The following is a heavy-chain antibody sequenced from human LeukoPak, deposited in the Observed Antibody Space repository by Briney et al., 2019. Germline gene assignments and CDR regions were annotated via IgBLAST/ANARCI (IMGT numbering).Heavy chain of an antibody. CDR2: IYYSGST. D-gene: IGHD3-3*01. J-gene: IGHJ6*03. CDR3: ARVGSGNYYYYYMDA. Sequence: SETLSLTCTVSGGSISSYYWSWIRQPPGKGLEWIGYIYYSGSTNYNPSLKSRVTISVDTSKNQSSLKLSSVTAADTAVYYCARVGSGNYYYYYMDAWGKGTTVTVSS. CDR1: GGSISSYY. V-gene: IGHV4-59*01.